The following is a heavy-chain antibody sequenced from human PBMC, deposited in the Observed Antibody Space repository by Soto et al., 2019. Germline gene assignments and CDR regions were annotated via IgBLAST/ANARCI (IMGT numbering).Heavy chain of an antibody. CDR3: ARSDGSGSRAFDY. CDR1: GDTSISYT. Sequence: QGHLVQCGVEVKKPGSSVKVSCNASGDTSISYTINWVRQAPGLGLEWMGRVIPMLSMSNYALKFQGRVTMTADRSTNTAYMELSSLRSVDTATYYCARSDGSGSRAFDYWGQGALVTVSS. CDR2: VIPMLSMS. D-gene: IGHD3-10*01. J-gene: IGHJ4*02. V-gene: IGHV1-69*02.